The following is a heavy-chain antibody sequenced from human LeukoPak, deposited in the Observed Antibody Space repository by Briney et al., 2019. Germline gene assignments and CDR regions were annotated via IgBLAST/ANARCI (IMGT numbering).Heavy chain of an antibody. CDR3: ARSSYMVDIVVVPAAMAAFDI. CDR2: ISAYNDNT. CDR1: GYTFTSYG. Sequence: ASVKVSCKASGYTFTSYGISWVRQAPGQGLEWMGWISAYNDNTNYAQKLQGRVTMTTDTSTSTAYMELRSLRSDDTAVYYCARSSYMVDIVVVPAAMAAFDIWGQGTMVTVSS. V-gene: IGHV1-18*01. D-gene: IGHD2-2*03. J-gene: IGHJ3*02.